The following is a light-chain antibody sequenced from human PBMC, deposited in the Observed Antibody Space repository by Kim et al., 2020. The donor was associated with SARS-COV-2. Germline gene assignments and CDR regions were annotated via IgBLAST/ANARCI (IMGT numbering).Light chain of an antibody. CDR3: QSYDTSLRAAV. CDR1: STNIGAGYD. V-gene: IGLV1-40*01. CDR2: GNN. Sequence: QSVLTQPPSVSGAPGQRVTISCSGSSTNIGAGYDVHWYQQVPGTAPKLLIHGNNNRPSGVPDRFSGSKSGTSASLVITGLQAEDETDYYCQSYDTSLRAAVFGRGTQLTVL. J-gene: IGLJ2*01.